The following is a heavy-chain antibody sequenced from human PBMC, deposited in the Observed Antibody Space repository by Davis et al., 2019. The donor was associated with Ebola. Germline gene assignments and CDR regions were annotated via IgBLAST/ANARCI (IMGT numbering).Heavy chain of an antibody. CDR3: ARTYSSGWEFDY. V-gene: IGHV5-10-1*01. D-gene: IGHD6-19*01. CDR1: GYSFTSYW. CDR2: IDPSDSYT. J-gene: IGHJ4*02. Sequence: GESLKISCKGSGYSFTSYWISWVRQMPGKGLEWMGRIDPSDSYTNYSPSFQGHVTISADKSISTAYLQWSSLKASDAAMYYCARTYSSGWEFDYWGQGTLVTVSS.